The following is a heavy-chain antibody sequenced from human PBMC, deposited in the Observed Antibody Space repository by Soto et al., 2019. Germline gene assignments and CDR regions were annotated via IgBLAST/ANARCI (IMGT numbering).Heavy chain of an antibody. CDR1: GYSSTSHW. CDR2: IYPDDSDT. V-gene: IGHV5-51*01. D-gene: IGHD3-22*01. CDR3: ARRVPMTVVDDAFDI. Sequence: GESLKISCKGSGYSSTSHWIGWVRQMPGKGLEWMGIIYPDDSDTRYSPSFRGQVTISVDKSINTAYLQWSSLKASDTAMYYCARRVPMTVVDDAFDIWGRGTMVTVSS. J-gene: IGHJ3*02.